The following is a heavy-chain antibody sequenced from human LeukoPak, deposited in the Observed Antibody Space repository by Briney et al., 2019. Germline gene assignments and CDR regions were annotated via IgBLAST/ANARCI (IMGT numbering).Heavy chain of an antibody. CDR1: GFTFSHYT. J-gene: IGHJ3*02. V-gene: IGHV3-21*01. CDR2: ISSSSSYI. D-gene: IGHD2-2*01. Sequence: GGSLRLSCAASGFTFSHYTINWVRQAPGKGLGWVSSISSSSSYIYYADSVTGRFTISRDNAKNSLHLQMNSLRAEDTAVYYCARGAVGGYCSSTNCGHAFDIWGQGTMVTVSS. CDR3: ARGAVGGYCSSTNCGHAFDI.